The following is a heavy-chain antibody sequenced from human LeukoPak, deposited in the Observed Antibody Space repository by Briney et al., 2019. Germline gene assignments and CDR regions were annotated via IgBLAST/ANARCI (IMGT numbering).Heavy chain of an antibody. V-gene: IGHV1-69*13. D-gene: IGHD3-10*01. J-gene: IGHJ4*02. CDR1: GGTLSSYA. CDR3: ARVMVQGEFFDY. CDR2: IIPIFGTT. Sequence: WASVKVSCKASGGTLSSYAISWVRQAPGQGLEWMGGIIPIFGTTNYTQKFQGRVTITADESTSKAYRELSGLRSGDRAVNYGARVMVQGEFFDYWGQGTLVTVSS.